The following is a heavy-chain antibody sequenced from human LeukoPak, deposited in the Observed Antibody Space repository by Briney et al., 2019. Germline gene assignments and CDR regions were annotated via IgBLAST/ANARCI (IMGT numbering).Heavy chain of an antibody. CDR3: AKGGEWRITMVRGIIDY. CDR2: ISGSGGST. J-gene: IGHJ4*02. Sequence: GGSLRLSCAASGFTFSSYAMTWVRQAPGKGLEWASVISGSGGSTYYADSVKGRFTISRDNSKNTLYLQMNSLRVEDTAVYYCAKGGEWRITMVRGIIDYWGQGTLVTVSS. CDR1: GFTFSSYA. D-gene: IGHD3-10*01. V-gene: IGHV3-23*01.